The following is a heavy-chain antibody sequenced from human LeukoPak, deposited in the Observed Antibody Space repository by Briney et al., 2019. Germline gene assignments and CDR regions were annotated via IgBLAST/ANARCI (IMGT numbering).Heavy chain of an antibody. CDR1: GGSISSGDYY. D-gene: IGHD3-22*01. CDR2: IYYSGST. J-gene: IGHJ4*02. Sequence: SETLSLTCTVSGGSISSGDYYWSWIRQPPGKGLEWIGYIYYSGSTYYNPSLKSRVTISVDTSKNQFSLKLSSVTAADTAVYYCARGGSSGNNLGRARYYFDYWGQGTLVTVSS. CDR3: ARGGSSGNNLGRARYYFDY. V-gene: IGHV4-30-4*01.